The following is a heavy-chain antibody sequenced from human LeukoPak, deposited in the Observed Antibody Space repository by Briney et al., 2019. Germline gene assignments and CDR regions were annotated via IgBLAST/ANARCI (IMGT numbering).Heavy chain of an antibody. V-gene: IGHV3-21*01. Sequence: GGSLRLSCAASGFPFSRYEMNWVRQAPGKGLEWVSSISSSSSYIYYADSVKGRFTISRDNAKNSLYLQMNSLRAEDTAVYYCASPVEYSSSNDAFDIWGQGTMVTVSS. CDR3: ASPVEYSSSNDAFDI. D-gene: IGHD6-6*01. CDR1: GFPFSRYE. J-gene: IGHJ3*02. CDR2: ISSSSSYI.